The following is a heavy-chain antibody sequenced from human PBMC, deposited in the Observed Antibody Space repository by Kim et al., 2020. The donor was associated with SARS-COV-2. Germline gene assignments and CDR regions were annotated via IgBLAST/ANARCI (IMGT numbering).Heavy chain of an antibody. V-gene: IGHV3-7*01. CDR2: IKQDGSEK. J-gene: IGHJ4*02. CDR3: ARDCCSSGWSAWSDY. CDR1: GFTFSSYW. D-gene: IGHD6-19*01. Sequence: GGSLRLSCAASGFTFSSYWMSWVRQAPGKGLEWVANIKQDGSEKYYVDSVKGRFTISRDNAKNSLYLQMNSLRAEDTAVYYCARDCCSSGWSAWSDYWGQGTLVTVSS.